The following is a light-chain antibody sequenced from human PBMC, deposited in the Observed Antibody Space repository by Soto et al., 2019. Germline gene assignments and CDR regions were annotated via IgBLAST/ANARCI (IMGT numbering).Light chain of an antibody. Sequence: EIVVTQSPATLSLSPVERSTLSCSSSQSVSSYLAWYQQKPCQAPRLLISGASSRAAGIPDRFSGSGSETDFTLTISRLEPEDFALYFCQQYGNPRITFGQGTRLEIK. CDR2: GAS. CDR3: QQYGNPRIT. J-gene: IGKJ5*01. CDR1: QSVSSY. V-gene: IGKV3-20*01.